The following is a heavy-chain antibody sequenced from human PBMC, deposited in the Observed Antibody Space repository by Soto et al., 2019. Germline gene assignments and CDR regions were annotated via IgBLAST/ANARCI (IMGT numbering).Heavy chain of an antibody. Sequence: ASVKVSCKASGYSFTSLDINWVRQTAGQGLEWMGWMQPSTGRTGYAQKFQGRVTMTRDTSINTAYMELTTLTSDDTAFYYCARGVSAGVDYWGQGTLVTVS. CDR1: GYSFTSLD. CDR2: MQPSTGRT. D-gene: IGHD1-26*01. J-gene: IGHJ4*02. CDR3: ARGVSAGVDY. V-gene: IGHV1-8*01.